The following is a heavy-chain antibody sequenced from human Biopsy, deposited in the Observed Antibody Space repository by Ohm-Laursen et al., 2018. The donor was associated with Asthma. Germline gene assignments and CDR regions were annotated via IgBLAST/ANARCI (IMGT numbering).Heavy chain of an antibody. V-gene: IGHV3-15*01. J-gene: IGHJ4*02. CDR2: IKSKTDGGTT. D-gene: IGHD5-12*01. CDR3: TTTMVAAIVATISAAFDY. CDR1: GFTFSSYS. Sequence: SLRLSCAASGFTFSSYSMNWVRQAPGKGLEWVGRIKSKTDGGTTDYAAPVKGRFTISRDDSKNTLYLQMNSLKTEDTAVYYCTTTMVAAIVATISAAFDYWGQGTLVTVSS.